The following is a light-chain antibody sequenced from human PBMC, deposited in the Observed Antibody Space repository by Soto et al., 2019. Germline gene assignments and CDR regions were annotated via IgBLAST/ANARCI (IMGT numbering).Light chain of an antibody. J-gene: IGLJ2*01. CDR3: GTWDSSLSAVV. CDR2: DNN. Sequence: QSVLTQPPSVSAAPGQTVTISCSGSSSNIGNNYVSWYQHLPRTAPKLLIYDNNNRPSGIPDRFSGSKSGTSATLGITGLQTGDEADYYCGTWDSSLSAVVFGGGTKVTVL. V-gene: IGLV1-51*01. CDR1: SSNIGNNY.